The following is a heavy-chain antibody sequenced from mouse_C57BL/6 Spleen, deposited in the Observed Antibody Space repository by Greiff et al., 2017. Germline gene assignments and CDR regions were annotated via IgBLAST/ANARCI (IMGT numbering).Heavy chain of an antibody. D-gene: IGHD1-2*01. J-gene: IGHJ2*01. V-gene: IGHV1-50*01. CDR1: GYTFTSYW. Sequence: VQLQQPGAELVKPGASVKLSCKASGYTFTSYWMQWVKQRPGQGLEWIGEIDPSDSYTNYNQKFKGKATLTVDTSSSTAYMQLSSLASEDSAVYYCARRGDHYYGPWGQGTTLTVSS. CDR2: IDPSDSYT. CDR3: ARRGDHYYGP.